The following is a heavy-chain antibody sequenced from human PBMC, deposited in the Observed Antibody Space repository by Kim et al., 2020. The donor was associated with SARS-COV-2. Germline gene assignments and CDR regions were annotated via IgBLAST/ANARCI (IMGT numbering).Heavy chain of an antibody. V-gene: IGHV4-39*07. D-gene: IGHD3-10*01. CDR1: GCSISSSRHY. CDR3: ARVPTSLLWFGERPGDYFFY. Sequence: SETLSLTCTVSGCSISSSRHYWGRIRQPPGMGLVWLGSIYYRGRTYYNSFLKGRVTISVDTSKNQFSLKLSSVTAADTAVYYCARVPTSLLWFGERPGDYFFYRGQGTLVTVSS. CDR2: IYYRGRT. J-gene: IGHJ4*02.